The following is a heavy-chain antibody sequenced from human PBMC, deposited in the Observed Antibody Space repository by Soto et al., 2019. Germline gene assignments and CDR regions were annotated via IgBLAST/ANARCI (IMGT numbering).Heavy chain of an antibody. CDR2: LSGSGGNT. Sequence: GGSLRLSCAASGFTFSSYAMSWVRQAPGKGLEWVSALSGSGGNTYYADSVKGRFTISRDNSKNTLYLQMNSLRAEDTAVYYCAKQRSSGLVPPDYWGQGTLVTVSS. J-gene: IGHJ4*02. CDR3: AKQRSSGLVPPDY. V-gene: IGHV3-23*01. CDR1: GFTFSSYA. D-gene: IGHD6-19*01.